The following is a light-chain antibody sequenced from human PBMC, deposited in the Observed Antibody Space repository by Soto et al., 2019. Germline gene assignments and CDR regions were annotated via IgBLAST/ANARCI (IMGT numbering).Light chain of an antibody. Sequence: DIQVTQSPSTLSGSVGDRVTITCRASQTISSWLAWYQQKPGKAPKLLIYKASTLKSGVPSRFSGSGSGTEFTLTISSLQHDDFATYYCHQFNTYPAFGQGTKVDIK. CDR2: KAS. V-gene: IGKV1-5*03. CDR3: HQFNTYPA. CDR1: QTISSW. J-gene: IGKJ1*01.